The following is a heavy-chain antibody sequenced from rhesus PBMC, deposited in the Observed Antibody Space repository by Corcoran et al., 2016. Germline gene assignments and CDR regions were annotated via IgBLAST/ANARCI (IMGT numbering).Heavy chain of an antibody. V-gene: IGHV4S7*01. CDR1: GGSIRGYYL. Sequence: QVQLQESGPGVVKPSETLSLPCAVSGGSIRGYYLWGWLRKPPADGLEWIGYIYGGSGSTSYNPSIKSRVIISIDTSNNQFSLKLSSVTAAVTDVYDCARDLEYSSWWYFDYWGQGVLVTVSS. D-gene: IGHD6-13*01. CDR3: ARDLEYSSWWYFDY. CDR2: IYGGSGST. J-gene: IGHJ4*01.